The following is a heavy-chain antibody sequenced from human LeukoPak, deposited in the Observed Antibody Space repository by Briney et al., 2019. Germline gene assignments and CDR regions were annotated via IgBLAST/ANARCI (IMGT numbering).Heavy chain of an antibody. J-gene: IGHJ4*02. CDR2: IYYSGST. V-gene: IGHV4-59*01. CDR1: GGSISSYY. Sequence: PAETLSLTCTVSGGSISSYYWSWIRQPPEKGLEWIGYIYYSGSTNYNPSLKSRVTISVDTSKNQFSLKLSSVTAADTAVYYCARVWFGLRRLYYFDYWGQGTLATVSS. D-gene: IGHD3-10*01. CDR3: ARVWFGLRRLYYFDY.